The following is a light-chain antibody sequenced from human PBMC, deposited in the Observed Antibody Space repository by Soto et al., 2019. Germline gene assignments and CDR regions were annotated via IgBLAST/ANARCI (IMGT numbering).Light chain of an antibody. CDR2: MNN. CDR1: TSNIGSNY. J-gene: IGLJ2*01. V-gene: IGLV1-47*03. Sequence: QSALTQPPSASGTPGQRVTISCSGSTSNIGSNYVYWYQQLPGTAPKLLIYMNNQRPSGVPDRFSGSKSGTSASLAISGLWSEDEADYYCAAWDDSLSGRVFGGGTKLTVL. CDR3: AAWDDSLSGRV.